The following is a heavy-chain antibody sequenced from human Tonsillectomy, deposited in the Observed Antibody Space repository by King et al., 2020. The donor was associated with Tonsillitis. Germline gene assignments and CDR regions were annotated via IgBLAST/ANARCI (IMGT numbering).Heavy chain of an antibody. CDR2: IRWNSGSI. CDR3: AKDIGKWLPSAYFQH. V-gene: IGHV3-9*01. D-gene: IGHD5-12*01. J-gene: IGHJ1*01. Sequence: TPGKGLEWVSGIRWNSGSIGYADSVKGRFTISRDNAKNSLYLQMNSLRSEDTAVYYCAKDIGKWLPSAYFQHWGPGTLVTVS.